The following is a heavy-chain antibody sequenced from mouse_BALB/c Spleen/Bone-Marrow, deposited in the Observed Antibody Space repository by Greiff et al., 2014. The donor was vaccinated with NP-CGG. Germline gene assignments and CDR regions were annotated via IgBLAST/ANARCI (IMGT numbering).Heavy chain of an antibody. CDR1: GYTFTSYW. CDR3: TRMWAY. CDR2: IDPSDSYT. V-gene: IGHV1S127*01. J-gene: IGHJ3*01. Sequence: QVQLQQSGAELVKPGASVKMSCKASGYTFTSYWMHWVKQRPGQGLEWIGTIDPSDSYTSYNQKFKAKATLTVDTSSSTAYMQLSSLASEDAAVYYCTRMWAYWGQGTLVTVSA.